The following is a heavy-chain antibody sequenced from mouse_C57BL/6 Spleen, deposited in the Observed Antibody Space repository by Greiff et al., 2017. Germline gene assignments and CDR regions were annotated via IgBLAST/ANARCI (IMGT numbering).Heavy chain of an antibody. Sequence: VQLQQPGAELVRPGTSVKLSCKASGYTFTSYWMHWVKQRPGQGLEWIGVIDPSDSYTNYNQKFKGKATLTVDTSSSTAYMQLSSLTSEDSAVYCCARAPLTGTLAYWGQGTLVTVSA. J-gene: IGHJ3*01. CDR3: ARAPLTGTLAY. CDR1: GYTFTSYW. D-gene: IGHD4-1*01. CDR2: IDPSDSYT. V-gene: IGHV1-59*01.